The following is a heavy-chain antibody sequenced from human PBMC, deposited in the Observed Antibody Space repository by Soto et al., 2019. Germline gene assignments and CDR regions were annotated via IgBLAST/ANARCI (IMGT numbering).Heavy chain of an antibody. CDR2: FDPEDGET. CDR3: ATIPRTTVTTHYYYGMDV. CDR1: GYTLTELS. Sequence: ASVKVSFKVSGYTLTELSMHWVRQAPGKGLEWMGGFDPEDGETIYAQKFQGRVTMTEDTSTDTAYMELSSLRSEDTAVYYCATIPRTTVTTHYYYGMDVWGQATTVTGAS. D-gene: IGHD4-17*01. V-gene: IGHV1-24*01. J-gene: IGHJ6*02.